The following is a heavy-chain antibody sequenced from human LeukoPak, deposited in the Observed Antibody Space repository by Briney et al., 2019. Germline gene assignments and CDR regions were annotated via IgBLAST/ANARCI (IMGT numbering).Heavy chain of an antibody. J-gene: IGHJ4*02. CDR1: GFTFSSYV. CDR3: ARDSGYSGYGYYFDY. Sequence: GGSLRLSCAASGFTFSSYVMHWVRQAPGQGLEWVTVIWYDGSNKNCADSVKGRFTISRDNSKNTLYLQMNSLRAEDTAVYYCARDSGYSGYGYYFDYWGQGTLVTVSS. V-gene: IGHV3-33*08. D-gene: IGHD5-12*01. CDR2: IWYDGSNK.